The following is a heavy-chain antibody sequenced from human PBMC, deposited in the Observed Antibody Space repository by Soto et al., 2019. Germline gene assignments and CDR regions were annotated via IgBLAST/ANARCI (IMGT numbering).Heavy chain of an antibody. CDR1: GLSFSDYY. J-gene: IGHJ4*02. CDR3: ATVFRPTNVNY. Sequence: QVELVESGGGLVKPGGSLRLSCAASGLSFSDYYMSWIRQAPGKGLEWIAYITSSSSTIYYADSVKGRFTISRKDAKNSLYLQRDCLRAEDSAVYYCATVFRPTNVNYWGQGTLVTVAS. CDR2: ITSSSSTI. D-gene: IGHD2-8*01. V-gene: IGHV3-11*01.